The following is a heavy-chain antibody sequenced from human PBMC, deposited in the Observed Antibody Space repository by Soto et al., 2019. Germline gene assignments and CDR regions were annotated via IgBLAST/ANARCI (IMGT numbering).Heavy chain of an antibody. D-gene: IGHD5-18*01. CDR3: ARRISYGIFDY. V-gene: IGHV4-39*01. J-gene: IGHJ4*02. CDR1: GGSISSSSYY. Sequence: PSETLSLTCTVSGGSISSSSYYWGWIRQPPGKGLEWIGSIYYSGSTYYNPSLKSRVTISVDTSKNQFSLKLSSVTAADTAVYYCARRISYGIFDYWGQGTLVTVSS. CDR2: IYYSGST.